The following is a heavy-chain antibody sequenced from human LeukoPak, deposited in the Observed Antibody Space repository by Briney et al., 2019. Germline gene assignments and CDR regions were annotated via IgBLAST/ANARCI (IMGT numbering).Heavy chain of an antibody. CDR3: AGGYSSSWYSWFDP. Sequence: SETLSLTCTVSGGSISSSSYYWGWIRQPPGKGLEWIGSIYYSGSTYYNPSLKSRVTISVDTSKNQFSLKLSSVIAADTAVYYCAGGYSSSWYSWFDPWGQGTLVTVSS. V-gene: IGHV4-39*07. J-gene: IGHJ5*02. CDR2: IYYSGST. CDR1: GGSISSSSYY. D-gene: IGHD6-13*01.